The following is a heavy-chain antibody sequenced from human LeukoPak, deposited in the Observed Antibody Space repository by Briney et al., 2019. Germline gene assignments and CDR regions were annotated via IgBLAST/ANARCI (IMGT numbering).Heavy chain of an antibody. Sequence: ASVKVSCKASGYTFTGYYMHWVRQAPGQGLEWMGWINPNSGGTNYAQKFQGRVTMTRDTSISTAYMELSRLRSDDTAVYYCARDQVVGATWLEPPDYWGQGTLVTVSS. V-gene: IGHV1-2*02. CDR2: INPNSGGT. D-gene: IGHD1-26*01. CDR1: GYTFTGYY. J-gene: IGHJ4*02. CDR3: ARDQVVGATWLEPPDY.